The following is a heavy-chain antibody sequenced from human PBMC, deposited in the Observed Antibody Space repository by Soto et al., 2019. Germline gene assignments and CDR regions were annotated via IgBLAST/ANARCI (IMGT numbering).Heavy chain of an antibody. CDR1: GFSLSTSGVG. CDR2: IYWDDDK. D-gene: IGHD2-15*01. V-gene: IGHV2-5*02. J-gene: IGHJ4*02. Sequence: QITLKESGPTLVKPTQTRTLTCTFSGFSLSTSGVGVGWIRQPPGKALEWLALIYWDDDKRYSPSLKSRLTIPKDTSKNQVVLTMTNMDPVDTATYYCAHRPSYCSGGSCYSGFDYWGQGTLVTVSS. CDR3: AHRPSYCSGGSCYSGFDY.